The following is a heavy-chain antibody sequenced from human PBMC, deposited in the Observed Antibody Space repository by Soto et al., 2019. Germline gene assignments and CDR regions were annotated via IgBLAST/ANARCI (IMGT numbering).Heavy chain of an antibody. J-gene: IGHJ4*02. Sequence: QVQLVQSGAEVKKPGASVKVSCKASGYTFTSCGISWVRQNTGQGLEWMGWISAYNGNTNYAQKLQGRVTMTTDTSTSTACMELRSLRSDDTAVYYCARESSSSCHDYWGQGTLVTVSS. D-gene: IGHD6-13*01. CDR2: ISAYNGNT. CDR3: ARESSSSCHDY. CDR1: GYTFTSCG. V-gene: IGHV1-18*01.